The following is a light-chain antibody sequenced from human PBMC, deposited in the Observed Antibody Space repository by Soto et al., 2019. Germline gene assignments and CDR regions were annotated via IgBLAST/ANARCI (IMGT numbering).Light chain of an antibody. CDR3: QQYNSWPPIT. Sequence: EIVMTQSPATLSVSPGERATLSCRASQSVSSNLAWYQQKPGQAPRLLIYGASTRATGIPARFSGSGSGTEFTLTISSLQSEDFVVYYCQQYNSWPPITFGQGTLLEV. CDR2: GAS. CDR1: QSVSSN. V-gene: IGKV3-15*01. J-gene: IGKJ5*01.